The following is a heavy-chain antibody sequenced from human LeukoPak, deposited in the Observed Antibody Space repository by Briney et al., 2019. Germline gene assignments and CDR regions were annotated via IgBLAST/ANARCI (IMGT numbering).Heavy chain of an antibody. CDR3: ARDSHYSLDV. D-gene: IGHD3-10*01. CDR2: ISYDGSNK. V-gene: IGHV3-30-3*01. J-gene: IGHJ6*04. CDR1: GFTFSSYA. Sequence: GGSLRLSCAASGFTFSSYAMHWVRQAPGKGLEWVAVISYDGSNKYYADSVKGRFTISRDNPKNTLYLQMNSLRAEDTAVYYCARDSHYSLDVWGKGTTVTVSS.